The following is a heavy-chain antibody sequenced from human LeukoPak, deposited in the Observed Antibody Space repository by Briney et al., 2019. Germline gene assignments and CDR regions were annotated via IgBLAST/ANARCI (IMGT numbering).Heavy chain of an antibody. J-gene: IGHJ4*02. Sequence: ASVKVSCKASGYTFTSYGISWVRQAPGQGLEWMGWISAYNGNTNYAQKLQGRVTMTTDTSTSTAYMELRSLRSDDTAVYYCAREKVGMATITGMDYWGQGTLVTVSS. CDR3: AREKVGMATITGMDY. D-gene: IGHD5-24*01. V-gene: IGHV1-18*01. CDR2: ISAYNGNT. CDR1: GYTFTSYG.